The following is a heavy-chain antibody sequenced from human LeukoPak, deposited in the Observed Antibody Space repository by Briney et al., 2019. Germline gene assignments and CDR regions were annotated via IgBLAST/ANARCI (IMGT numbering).Heavy chain of an antibody. CDR3: ASLTTVTTAGY. J-gene: IGHJ4*02. CDR2: FDPEDGET. CDR1: GYTLTELS. D-gene: IGHD4-17*01. Sequence: VASVKDSCKVSGYTLTELSMHWVRQAPGKGREWMGGFDPEDGETIYAQKLQGRVTMTTDTSTSTAYMELRSLRSDDTAVYYCASLTTVTTAGYWGQGTLVTVSS. V-gene: IGHV1-24*01.